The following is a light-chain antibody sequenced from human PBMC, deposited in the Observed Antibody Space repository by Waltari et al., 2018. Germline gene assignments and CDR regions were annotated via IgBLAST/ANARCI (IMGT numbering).Light chain of an antibody. Sequence: SSVLTQPPSVSVAPGQTATITCGGNNIGSTSVHWYQQMPGQAPVLVVYDDDVRPPGIPERSSGSNAANTASLTINRVEVGDEAAYFCQVWDNYADLVIFGGGTKLTVL. CDR1: NIGSTS. CDR3: QVWDNYADLVI. V-gene: IGLV3-21*02. J-gene: IGLJ2*01. CDR2: DDD.